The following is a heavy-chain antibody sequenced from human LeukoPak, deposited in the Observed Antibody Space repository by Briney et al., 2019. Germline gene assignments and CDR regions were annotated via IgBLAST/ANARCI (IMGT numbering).Heavy chain of an antibody. Sequence: RASVKVSCKASGGTFSSYAISWVRQAPGQGLEWMGGIIPIFGTANYAQKFQGRVTITADESTSTAYMELSSLRSEDTAVYYCARGLEGIAAENWFDPWGQGTLVTVSS. CDR1: GGTFSSYA. V-gene: IGHV1-69*13. J-gene: IGHJ5*02. CDR3: ARGLEGIAAENWFDP. CDR2: IIPIFGTA. D-gene: IGHD6-13*01.